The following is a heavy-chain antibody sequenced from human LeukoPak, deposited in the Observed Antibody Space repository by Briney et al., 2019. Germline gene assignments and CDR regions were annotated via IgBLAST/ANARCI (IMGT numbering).Heavy chain of an antibody. J-gene: IGHJ3*02. CDR2: IKEDGSEK. V-gene: IGHV3-7*04. CDR1: GFTFSTHW. Sequence: GGSLRLSCAASGFTFSTHWMSWVRQAPGKGLEWVANIKEDGSEKYYVDSVKGRFTISRDNAKNSVYLQMNSLRAEDTAVYFCARGRAVDIWGQGTMVTVSS. CDR3: ARGRAVDI.